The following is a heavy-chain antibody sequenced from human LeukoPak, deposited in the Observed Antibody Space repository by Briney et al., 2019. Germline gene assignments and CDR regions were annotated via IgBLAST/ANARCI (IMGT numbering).Heavy chain of an antibody. V-gene: IGHV1-2*02. CDR2: INPNSGGT. CDR1: GYTFTVYF. J-gene: IGHJ4*02. D-gene: IGHD6-13*01. Sequence: ASVRVTCTASGYTFTVYFIHWVRQAPGQGIEWMGWINPNSGGTNYAQKFQGRVTMTGDTSISTAYMELNRLRSDDTAVYYCARDAGYSSSYFDYWGQGTLVTVSS. CDR3: ARDAGYSSSYFDY.